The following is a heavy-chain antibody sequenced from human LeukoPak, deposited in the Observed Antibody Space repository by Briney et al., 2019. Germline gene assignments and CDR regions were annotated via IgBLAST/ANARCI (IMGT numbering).Heavy chain of an antibody. Sequence: PGGSLRLSCAVSGFTFSSYDMHWVRQVTGKGLEWVSAIGTAVDTSYADSVKGRFTISRENAKNSLYLQMDSLRAGDTAVYYCARRNWGSGGGFDIWGQGTMVTVSS. CDR3: ARRNWGSGGGFDI. D-gene: IGHD7-27*01. CDR2: IGTAVDT. V-gene: IGHV3-13*01. CDR1: GFTFSSYD. J-gene: IGHJ3*02.